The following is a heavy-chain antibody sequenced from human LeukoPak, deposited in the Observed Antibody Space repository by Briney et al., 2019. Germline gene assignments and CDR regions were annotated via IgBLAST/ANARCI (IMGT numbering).Heavy chain of an antibody. D-gene: IGHD3-3*01. J-gene: IGHJ4*02. CDR1: GYTFTSYG. V-gene: IGHV1-18*01. CDR3: ARSYYDFWSGYHQYYFDY. Sequence: ASVKVSCKASGYTFTSYGISWVRQAPGQGLEWMGWISAYNGNTNYAQKLQGRVTMTTDTSTSTAYMELRSLRSDDTAVYYCARSYYDFWSGYHQYYFDYWGQGTLVTVSS. CDR2: ISAYNGNT.